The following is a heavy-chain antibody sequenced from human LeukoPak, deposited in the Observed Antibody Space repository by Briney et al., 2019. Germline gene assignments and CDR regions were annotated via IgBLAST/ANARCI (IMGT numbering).Heavy chain of an antibody. CDR2: ISGGNGKP. D-gene: IGHD1-26*01. J-gene: IGHJ4*02. V-gene: IGHV1-3*01. Sequence: VVSEKVSCKASGYTFSKYAIHWVRQAPGQRLEWVGWISGGNGKPKYSPKFQGRVTITRDTSATTDYMELSSLNSEDTGVYYCARDGIVGATDWGQGTLVTVSS. CDR1: GYTFSKYA. CDR3: ARDGIVGATD.